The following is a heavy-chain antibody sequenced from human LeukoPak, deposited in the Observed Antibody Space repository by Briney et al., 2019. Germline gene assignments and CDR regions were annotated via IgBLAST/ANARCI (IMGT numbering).Heavy chain of an antibody. D-gene: IGHD6-19*01. J-gene: IGHJ4*02. CDR1: GFTFSSYS. V-gene: IGHV3-48*04. CDR3: ARSRGSSGWYAFDY. CDR2: ISSSSSTI. Sequence: GGSLRLSCAASGFTFSSYSMNWVRQAPGKGLEWVSYISSSSSTIYYADSVKGRFTISRDNAKNSLYLQMNSLRAEDTAVYYCARSRGSSGWYAFDYWGQGTLVTVSS.